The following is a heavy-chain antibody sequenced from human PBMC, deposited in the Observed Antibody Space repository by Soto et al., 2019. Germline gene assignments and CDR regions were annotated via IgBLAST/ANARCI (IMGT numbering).Heavy chain of an antibody. CDR1: GGSVSSGSYY. CDR2: IYYSGST. V-gene: IGHV4-61*01. CDR3: ARCYDFWSGYYPPYYYYYGMDV. Sequence: SETLSLTCTVSGGSVSSGSYYWSWIRQPPGKGLEWIGYIYYSGSTNYNPSLKSRVTISVDTSKNQFSLKLSSVTAADTAVYYCARCYDFWSGYYPPYYYYYGMDVWGQGTTVTVSS. J-gene: IGHJ6*02. D-gene: IGHD3-3*01.